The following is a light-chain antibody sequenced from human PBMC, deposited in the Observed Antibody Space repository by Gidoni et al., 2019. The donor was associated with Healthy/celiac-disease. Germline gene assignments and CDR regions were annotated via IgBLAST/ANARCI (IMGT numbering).Light chain of an antibody. CDR1: SSDVGGYNY. Sequence: QSALTPPPSASGSPGPAVTISCTGTSSDVGGYNYVSWYQQHPGKAPTLMIYEVSKPPSGVPDRFSGSKSGNTASLTVSGLQAEDEADYYCSSYAGSNNLVFGGGTKLTVL. J-gene: IGLJ2*01. V-gene: IGLV2-8*01. CDR2: EVS. CDR3: SSYAGSNNLV.